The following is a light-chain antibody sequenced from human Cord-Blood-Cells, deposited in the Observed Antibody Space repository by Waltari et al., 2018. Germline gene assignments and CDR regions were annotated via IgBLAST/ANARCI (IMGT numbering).Light chain of an antibody. J-gene: IGLJ1*01. V-gene: IGLV2-23*01. CDR1: SSDVGSYNL. Sequence: QSALTPPASVCGSPGQSITISCTGTSSDVGSYNLVPWYQQHPGKAPKLMIYEGSKRPSGVSNRFSGSKSGNTASLTISGLQAEDEADYYCCSYAGSSTYVFGTGTKVTVL. CDR2: EGS. CDR3: CSYAGSSTYV.